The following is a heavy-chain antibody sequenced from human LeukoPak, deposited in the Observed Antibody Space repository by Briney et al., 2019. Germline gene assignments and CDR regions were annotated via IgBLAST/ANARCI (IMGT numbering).Heavy chain of an antibody. CDR1: GYTFTGYY. CDR2: ISPSSGAT. CDR3: ARHARLRFLGWLRGPMDV. V-gene: IGHV1-2*02. Sequence: ASVRVSCKASGYTFTGYYMHWVRQAPGQGLEWMGWISPSSGATSYAQKFQGRVAMTRDTSIATAYMEVSSLRLDDTAVYYCARHARLRFLGWLRGPMDVWGQGTTVTVSS. D-gene: IGHD3-3*01. J-gene: IGHJ6*02.